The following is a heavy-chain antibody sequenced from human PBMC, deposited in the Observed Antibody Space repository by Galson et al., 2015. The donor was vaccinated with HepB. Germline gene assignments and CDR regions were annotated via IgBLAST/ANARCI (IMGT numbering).Heavy chain of an antibody. CDR3: ATISSYYDTVHSRDFDY. J-gene: IGHJ4*02. CDR2: ISYDGSNK. Sequence: SLRLSCAASGFTFSSYAMHWVRQAPGKGLEWVAVISYDGSNKYYADSVKGRFTISRDNSKNTLYLQMNSLRAEDTAVYYCATISSYYDTVHSRDFDYWGQGTLVTVSS. V-gene: IGHV3-30*04. D-gene: IGHD3-22*01. CDR1: GFTFSSYA.